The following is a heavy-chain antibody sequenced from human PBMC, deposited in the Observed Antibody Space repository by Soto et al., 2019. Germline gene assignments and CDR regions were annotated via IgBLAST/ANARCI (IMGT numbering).Heavy chain of an antibody. J-gene: IGHJ5*01. CDR2: ISYDGNNI. V-gene: IGHV3-30*18. D-gene: IGHD3-22*01. CDR1: GFTSSYYG. Sequence: SLRLSCAASGFTSSYYGMYWVRQAPGKGLEWVSAISYDGNNIYYADSVKGRFTISRDNSKNTLYLQMNSLRAEDTAVYYCAKNFYDSSGYYWFDSWGQGTLVTVSS. CDR3: AKNFYDSSGYYWFDS.